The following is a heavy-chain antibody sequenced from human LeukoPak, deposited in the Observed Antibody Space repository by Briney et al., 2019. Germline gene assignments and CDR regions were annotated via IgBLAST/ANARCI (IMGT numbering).Heavy chain of an antibody. CDR2: FDPEDGET. V-gene: IGHV1-24*01. J-gene: IGHJ4*02. CDR1: GYTLTELS. Sequence: ASVKVPCKASGYTLTELSMHWVRQAPGKGLEWMGGFDPEDGETIYAQKFQGRVTMTEDTSTDTAYMELSSLRSEDTAVYYCATARQRPYYFDYWGQGTLVTVSS. CDR3: ATARQRPYYFDY.